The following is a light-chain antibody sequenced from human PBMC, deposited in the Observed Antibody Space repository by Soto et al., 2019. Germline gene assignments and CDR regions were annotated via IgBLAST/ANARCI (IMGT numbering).Light chain of an antibody. V-gene: IGLV2-14*03. Sequence: QSALTQPASVSGSPGQSITISCTGTSSDIGDYNYVSWYQQHPGKAPKLMIYDVTNRPSGVSYRFSGSKSGTTASLTISGLQAEDEADYYCSSYTSGSGLVVFGGGTPLTV. CDR1: SSDIGDYNY. CDR3: SSYTSGSGLVV. J-gene: IGLJ2*01. CDR2: DVT.